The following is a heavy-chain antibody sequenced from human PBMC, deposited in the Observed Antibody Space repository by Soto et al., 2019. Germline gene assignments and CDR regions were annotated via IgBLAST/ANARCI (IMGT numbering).Heavy chain of an antibody. CDR2: IYHDGSNK. V-gene: IGHV3-30*14. D-gene: IGHD1-7*01. CDR1: GFTFSNFE. J-gene: IGHJ6*02. Sequence: PGGSLRLSCAGSGFTFSNFEMHWVRQAPGKGLEWVAVIYHDGSNKYYADSVKGRFTISRDSSTNTVYLQMNNLRAGDTAVYYCARGTYSWNYSGETQLPAYGMAVWGQGTTVTVSS. CDR3: ARGTYSWNYSGETQLPAYGMAV.